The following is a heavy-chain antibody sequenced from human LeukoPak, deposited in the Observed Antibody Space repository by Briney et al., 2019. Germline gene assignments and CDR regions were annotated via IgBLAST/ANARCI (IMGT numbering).Heavy chain of an antibody. Sequence: SETLSLTCTVSGYSISSGYYWGWIRQPPGKGLEWIRSIYYSGSTYYNPSLKSRVTISVDTSKNQFSLKLSSVTAADTAVYYCARHRDIVVVPAAPYYFDYWGQGTLVTVSS. CDR3: ARHRDIVVVPAAPYYFDY. CDR1: GYSISSGYY. J-gene: IGHJ4*02. CDR2: IYYSGST. D-gene: IGHD2-2*01. V-gene: IGHV4-38-2*02.